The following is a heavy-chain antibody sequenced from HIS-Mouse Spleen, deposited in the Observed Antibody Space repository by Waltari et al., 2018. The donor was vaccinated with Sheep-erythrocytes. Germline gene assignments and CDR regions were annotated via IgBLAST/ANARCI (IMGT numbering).Heavy chain of an antibody. CDR2: IYYGGST. Sequence: QLQLQESGPGLVKPSETLSLTCTVSGGSIRRSSYYWGWIGQPPGTGVGWIGSIYYGGSTYYNPSLKSLVTISVDTSKTQFSLKLSSVTAADTAVYYCARDEGTYYDFWSGYPPSYSFDYWGQGTLVTVSS. CDR3: ARDEGTYYDFWSGYPPSYSFDY. V-gene: IGHV4-39*07. CDR1: GGSIRRSSYY. D-gene: IGHD3-3*01. J-gene: IGHJ4*02.